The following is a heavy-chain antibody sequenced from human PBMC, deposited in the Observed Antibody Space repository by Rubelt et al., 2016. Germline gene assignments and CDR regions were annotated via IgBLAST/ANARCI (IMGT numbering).Heavy chain of an antibody. V-gene: IGHV3-21*05. D-gene: IGHD2-2*02. CDR3: ASGPYQLLYPFYFDY. CDR2: ISSSSSTI. CDR1: GFTFSSYI. Sequence: EVQLVESGGGLVKPGGSLRLSCAASGFTFSSYIMNWVRQAPGKGLEWVSYISSSSSTIYYADSVKGRFTISRDNAKNSLYLRMNSLRAEDTAVFYCASGPYQLLYPFYFDYWGQGTLVTVSS. J-gene: IGHJ4*02.